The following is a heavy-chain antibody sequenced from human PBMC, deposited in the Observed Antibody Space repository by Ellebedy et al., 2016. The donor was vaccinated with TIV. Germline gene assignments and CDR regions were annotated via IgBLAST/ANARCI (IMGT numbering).Heavy chain of an antibody. D-gene: IGHD3-10*01. J-gene: IGHJ5*02. V-gene: IGHV1-18*04. Sequence: AASVQVSCKASGYTFSSYGISWVRQAPGQGLEWMGWISIYNGNTIYGQKFQGRVTMTTDTSSRTAYMELRSLKSEDTAIYYCARGEYRNWFDPWGQGTLVTVSS. CDR2: ISIYNGNT. CDR1: GYTFSSYG. CDR3: ARGEYRNWFDP.